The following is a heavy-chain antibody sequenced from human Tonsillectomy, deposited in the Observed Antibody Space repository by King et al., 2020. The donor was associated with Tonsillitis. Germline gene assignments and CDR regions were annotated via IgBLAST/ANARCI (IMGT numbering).Heavy chain of an antibody. CDR3: VGDVPYRMDV. CDR2: ISRDGSIT. Sequence: EVQLVESGGGLVQPGGSLRLSCAGPGFTFSNYWLHWVRQAQGKGLVWVSRISRDGSITDYADSVRGRFTISRDNAKNTVYLEMSSLRADDTAVYHCVGDVPYRMDVWGQGTTVTVSS. V-gene: IGHV3-74*01. CDR1: GFTFSNYW. D-gene: IGHD1-26*01. J-gene: IGHJ6*02.